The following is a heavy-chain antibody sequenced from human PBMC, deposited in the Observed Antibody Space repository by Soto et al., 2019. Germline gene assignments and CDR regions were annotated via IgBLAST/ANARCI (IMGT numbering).Heavy chain of an antibody. Sequence: PGGSLRLSCAASGFTFSSYGMHWVRQAPGKGLEWVAVISYDGSNKYYADSVKGRFTISRDNSKNTLYLQMNSLRAEDTAVYYCAKDGGRFLEWLSEYYYYGMDVWGQGTTVTVSS. D-gene: IGHD3-3*01. CDR3: AKDGGRFLEWLSEYYYYGMDV. V-gene: IGHV3-30*18. J-gene: IGHJ6*02. CDR2: ISYDGSNK. CDR1: GFTFSSYG.